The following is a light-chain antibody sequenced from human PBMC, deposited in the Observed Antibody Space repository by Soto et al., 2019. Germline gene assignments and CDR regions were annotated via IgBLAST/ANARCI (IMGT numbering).Light chain of an antibody. CDR2: GAS. V-gene: IGKV3-15*01. CDR1: QSVSRN. Sequence: EIVMTQSPATLSVSPGERATLSCRASQSVSRNLAWYQQKRGQAPRLLIYGASTRATGIPARFSGSGSGTDFSLTISRLEPEDFAVYYCQQYGDTRWTFGQGTKVDIK. CDR3: QQYGDTRWT. J-gene: IGKJ1*01.